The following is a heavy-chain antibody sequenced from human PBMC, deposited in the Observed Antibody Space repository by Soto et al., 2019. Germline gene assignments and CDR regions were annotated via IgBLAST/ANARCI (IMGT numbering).Heavy chain of an antibody. CDR3: ARGLLWSGYYGY. V-gene: IGHV1-3*01. D-gene: IGHD3-3*01. Sequence: ASVKVSCKASGYTFTSYAMHWVRQAPGQRLEWMGWINAGNGNTKYSQKFQGRVTITRDTSASTAYMELSSLRSEDTAVYYCARGLLWSGYYGYWGQGTLVTVSS. CDR1: GYTFTSYA. CDR2: INAGNGNT. J-gene: IGHJ4*02.